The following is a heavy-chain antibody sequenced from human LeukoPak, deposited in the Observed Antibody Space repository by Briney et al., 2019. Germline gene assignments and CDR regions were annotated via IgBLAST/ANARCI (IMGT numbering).Heavy chain of an antibody. CDR2: INDVGGST. CDR3: TKGGDYGRAFDI. CDR1: GFTFSNYG. Sequence: GGSLRLSCVASGFTFSNYGMNWVRQAPGKGPEWVSAINDVGGSTYYADSVKGRFTFSRDNSKNMLYLQMSSLRTEDTAVYYCTKGGDYGRAFDIWGQGTVVTVSS. D-gene: IGHD4-17*01. V-gene: IGHV3-23*01. J-gene: IGHJ3*02.